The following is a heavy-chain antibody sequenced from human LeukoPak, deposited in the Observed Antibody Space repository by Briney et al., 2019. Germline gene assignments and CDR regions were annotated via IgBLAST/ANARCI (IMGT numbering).Heavy chain of an antibody. V-gene: IGHV3-66*01. D-gene: IGHD3-22*01. CDR1: GFTVSSNY. CDR2: IYSGGST. Sequence: PGGSLRLSCAASGFTVSSNYMSWIRQAPGKGLEWVSVIYSGGSTYYADSVKGRFTISRDNSKNTLYLQMNSLRAEDTAVYYCARDPLLLLRFQHWGQGTLVTVSS. CDR3: ARDPLLLLRFQH. J-gene: IGHJ1*01.